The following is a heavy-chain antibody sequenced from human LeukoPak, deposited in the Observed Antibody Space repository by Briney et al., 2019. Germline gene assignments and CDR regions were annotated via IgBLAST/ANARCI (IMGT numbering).Heavy chain of an antibody. J-gene: IGHJ6*02. D-gene: IGHD2-2*01. CDR1: EYTFSSYS. CDR2: INAGKGNT. Sequence: ASVKVSCKAFEYTFSSYSIHWVRQAPGQRLEWMGWINAGKGNTKYSQNLQGRVTVTGDTSASTAYMELSSLTSEDTAVYYCARGSCSSTSCFMDVWGQGTTVTVSS. V-gene: IGHV1-3*01. CDR3: ARGSCSSTSCFMDV.